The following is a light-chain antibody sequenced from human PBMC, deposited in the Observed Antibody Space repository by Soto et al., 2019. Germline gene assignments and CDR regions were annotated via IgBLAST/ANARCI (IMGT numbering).Light chain of an antibody. J-gene: IGKJ1*01. CDR2: GAS. CDR1: QSISSY. V-gene: IGKV3-20*01. CDR3: QQYHNSPPT. Sequence: EIVFTQSPGTLSLSPGERATLSCSGRQSISSYLAWYQQKPGQAPRLLIYGASSRATGIPARFSGGGSGTDFTLTISRLEPEDFAVYYCQQYHNSPPTFGQGTKVDIK.